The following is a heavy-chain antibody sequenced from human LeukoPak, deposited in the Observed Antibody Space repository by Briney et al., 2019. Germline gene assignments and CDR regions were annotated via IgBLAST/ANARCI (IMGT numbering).Heavy chain of an antibody. Sequence: SETLSLTCTVSGDSITSYYWNWVRQSPEKGLEWIGYVHHTGKNYYNPSLKSRITMSVDTSKSQFFLKLSSVTAADTAVYYCAKWHERLLAFDSWGQGTLVTVSS. CDR2: VHHTGKN. D-gene: IGHD1-1*01. CDR3: AKWHERLLAFDS. V-gene: IGHV4-59*01. J-gene: IGHJ4*02. CDR1: GDSITSYY.